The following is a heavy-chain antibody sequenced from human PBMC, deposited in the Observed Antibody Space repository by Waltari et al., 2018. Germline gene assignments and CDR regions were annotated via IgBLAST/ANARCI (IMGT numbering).Heavy chain of an antibody. CDR2: IKNKAEGGTT. CDR3: TTDPVLTAVDY. Sequence: EVQLVESGGGLVKPGGSLRLSCGASGFTFRNAWMSWVRQAPGKGLEWVGRIKNKAEGGTTDYATPVKGRFSISRDDSKSTLYLQMNTLKSEDTAVYYCTTDPVLTAVDYWGQGTLVTVSS. V-gene: IGHV3-15*01. D-gene: IGHD2-15*01. CDR1: GFTFRNAW. J-gene: IGHJ4*02.